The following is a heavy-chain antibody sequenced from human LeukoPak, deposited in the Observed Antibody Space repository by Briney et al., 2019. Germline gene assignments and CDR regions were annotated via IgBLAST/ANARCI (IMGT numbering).Heavy chain of an antibody. D-gene: IGHD1-26*01. CDR2: IKQDGSEK. Sequence: GGSLRLSCTASGFTFSNHWMSWVRQAPGKGLEWVANIKQDGSEKYYVDSVKGRFTISRDNAKNTLYLQMNSLRAEDTAVYYCARGGGSYYNYWGQGTLVTVSS. J-gene: IGHJ4*02. V-gene: IGHV3-7*04. CDR1: GFTFSNHW. CDR3: ARGGGSYYNY.